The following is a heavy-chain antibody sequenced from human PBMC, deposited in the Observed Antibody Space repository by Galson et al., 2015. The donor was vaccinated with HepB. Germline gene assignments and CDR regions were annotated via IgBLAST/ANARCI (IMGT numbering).Heavy chain of an antibody. CDR2: IRSKANNYAT. Sequence: SLRLSCAASGFTFSGSAMHWVRQASGKGLEWVGRIRSKANNYATAYAASVTGRFTISRDDPKNTAYLQMNSLKTEDTAVYYCTRLDGWFDPWGQGTLVTVSS. J-gene: IGHJ5*02. V-gene: IGHV3-73*01. CDR3: TRLDGWFDP. D-gene: IGHD2-2*03. CDR1: GFTFSGSA.